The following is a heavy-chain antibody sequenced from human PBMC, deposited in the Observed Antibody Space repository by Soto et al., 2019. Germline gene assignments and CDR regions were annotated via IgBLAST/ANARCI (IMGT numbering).Heavy chain of an antibody. Sequence: GGSLRLSCAASGFTFSSYAMHWVRQAPGKGLEWVAVISYDGSNKYYADSVKGRFTISRDNSKNTLYLQMNSLRAEDTAVYYCARASGYSSGWYGSDWFDPWGQGTLVTVSS. J-gene: IGHJ5*02. CDR3: ARASGYSSGWYGSDWFDP. D-gene: IGHD6-19*01. CDR1: GFTFSSYA. CDR2: ISYDGSNK. V-gene: IGHV3-30-3*01.